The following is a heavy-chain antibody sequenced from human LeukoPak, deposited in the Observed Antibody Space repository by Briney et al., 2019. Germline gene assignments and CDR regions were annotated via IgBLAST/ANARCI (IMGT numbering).Heavy chain of an antibody. D-gene: IGHD5-18*01. CDR2: IIPIFGTA. CDR3: ARSGYSYGSSPIENWFDP. J-gene: IGHJ5*02. Sequence: GASVKVSCKASGGTFSRYAISWVRQAPGQGLEWMGGIIPIFGTANYAQKFQGRVTITTDESTSTAYMELSSLRSEDTAVYYCARSGYSYGSSPIENWFDPWGQGTLVTVSS. CDR1: GGTFSRYA. V-gene: IGHV1-69*05.